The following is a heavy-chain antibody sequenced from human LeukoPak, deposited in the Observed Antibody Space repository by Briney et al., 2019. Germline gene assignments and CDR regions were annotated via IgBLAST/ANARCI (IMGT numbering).Heavy chain of an antibody. Sequence: PGGSLRLSCAASGFTVKDNFMSWVRQAPGKELEWVSVLYSGGATYYADSVKGRFTISRDNSKNIVFLQMNDLRTEDTAFYYCTRDSANYHFAYWGQGALVTVSS. CDR1: GFTVKDNF. D-gene: IGHD4/OR15-4a*01. J-gene: IGHJ4*02. CDR3: TRDSANYHFAY. V-gene: IGHV3-66*01. CDR2: LYSGGAT.